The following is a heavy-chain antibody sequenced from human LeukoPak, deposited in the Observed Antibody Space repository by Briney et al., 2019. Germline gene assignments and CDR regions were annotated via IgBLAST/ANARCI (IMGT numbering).Heavy chain of an antibody. D-gene: IGHD3-10*01. CDR2: IIPIFGTA. CDR3: AREIMVRGVISRYFDY. V-gene: IGHV1-69*06. Sequence: SVKVSCKTSGGTFSSYAISWVRQAPGQGLEWMGGIIPIFGTANYAQKFQGRVTITADKSTSTAYMELSSPRSEDTAVYYCAREIMVRGVISRYFDYWGQETLVTVSS. J-gene: IGHJ4*02. CDR1: GGTFSSYA.